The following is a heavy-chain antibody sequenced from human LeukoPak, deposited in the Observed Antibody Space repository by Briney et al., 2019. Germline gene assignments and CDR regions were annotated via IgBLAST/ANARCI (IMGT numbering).Heavy chain of an antibody. CDR3: ARDREDIVVVPAAIRARNDQTYYYYYMDV. J-gene: IGHJ6*03. Sequence: SQTLSLTCAISGDSVSSNSAAWNWIRQSPSRGLEWLGRTYYRSKWYNDYAVSVKSRITINPDTSKNQFSLQLNSVTPEDTAVYYCARDREDIVVVPAAIRARNDQTYYYYYMDVWGKGTTVTISS. D-gene: IGHD2-2*01. CDR2: TYYRSKWYN. CDR1: GDSVSSNSAA. V-gene: IGHV6-1*01.